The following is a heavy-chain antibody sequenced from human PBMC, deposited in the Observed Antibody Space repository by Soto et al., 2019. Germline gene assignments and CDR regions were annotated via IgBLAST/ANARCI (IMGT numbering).Heavy chain of an antibody. CDR2: IYHSGAT. J-gene: IGHJ4*01. D-gene: IGHD6-19*01. V-gene: IGHV4-4*02. CDR1: GGSIGTNW. Sequence: QVQLQESGPGLMKPSGTLSLTCAVSGGSIGTNWWSWVRQPPGKGLEWIGEIYHSGATNYNPSLKNRVTLSVDKSQNHLSLNLNSVTAEYTAVYYCARHIAVSGTRGFDFWGDGTLVTVSS. CDR3: ARHIAVSGTRGFDF.